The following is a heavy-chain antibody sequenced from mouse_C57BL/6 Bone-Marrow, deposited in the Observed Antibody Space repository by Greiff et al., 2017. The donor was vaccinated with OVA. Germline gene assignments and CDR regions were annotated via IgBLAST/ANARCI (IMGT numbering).Heavy chain of an antibody. CDR3: ARGGFYDGYYWYFDV. J-gene: IGHJ1*03. Sequence: EVKLQQSGPELVKPGASVKISCKASGYTFTDYYMNWVKQSHGKSLEWIGDINPNNGGTSYNQKFKGKATLTVDKSSSTAYMELRSLTSEDSAVYYCARGGFYDGYYWYFDVWGTGTTVTVSS. CDR2: INPNNGGT. V-gene: IGHV1-26*01. D-gene: IGHD2-3*01. CDR1: GYTFTDYY.